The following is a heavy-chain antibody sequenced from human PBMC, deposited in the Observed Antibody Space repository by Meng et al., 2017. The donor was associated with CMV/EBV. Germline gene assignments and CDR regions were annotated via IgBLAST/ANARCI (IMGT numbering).Heavy chain of an antibody. CDR1: GFTFSSYS. CDR2: ISSSSSYI. J-gene: IGHJ4*02. D-gene: IGHD3-22*01. Sequence: EVQLVESGGGLVKPGGSLRRSCAASGFTFSSYSMNWVRQAPGKGLEWVSSISSSSSYIYYADSVKGRFTISRDNAKNSLYLQMNSLRAEDTAVYYCARDSYYYDSSGYWPSYYFDYWGQGTLVTVSS. CDR3: ARDSYYYDSSGYWPSYYFDY. V-gene: IGHV3-21*01.